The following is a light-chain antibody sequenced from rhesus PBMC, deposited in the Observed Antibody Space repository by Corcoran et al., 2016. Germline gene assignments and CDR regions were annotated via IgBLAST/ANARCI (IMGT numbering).Light chain of an antibody. J-gene: IGKJ4*01. CDR1: QSVSFS. V-gene: IGKV3-42*01. CDR3: QQDYRWPLT. Sequence: EIVMTQSPATLSLSPGERATLSCRASQSVSFSLAWYQQKPGQAPKLLIYGTSTRATGIPERFIGSGSGTEFTITISSLEPEDVGVYYCQQDYRWPLTFGGGTKVELK. CDR2: GTS.